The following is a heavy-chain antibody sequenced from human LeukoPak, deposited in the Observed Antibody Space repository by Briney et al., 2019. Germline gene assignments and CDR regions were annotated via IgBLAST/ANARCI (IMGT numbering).Heavy chain of an antibody. J-gene: IGHJ4*02. CDR1: VDSISSGCHY. V-gene: IGHV4-39*01. Sequence: PSETLSLTCIVSVDSISSGCHYWGWLRQPPGKGLEWIGSIYYSGSTYYNPSLNSRVTIFIDMSKNQFSLKLSSVTATDTAVYYCARLVCGGGSCPAEFDYWGQGTLVTVSS. CDR2: IYYSGST. D-gene: IGHD2-15*01. CDR3: ARLVCGGGSCPAEFDY.